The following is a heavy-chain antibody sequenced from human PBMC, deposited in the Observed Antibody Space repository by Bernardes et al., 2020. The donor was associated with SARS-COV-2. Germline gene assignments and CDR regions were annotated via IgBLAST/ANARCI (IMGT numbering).Heavy chain of an antibody. CDR3: ARGGSYDGSGYYYPDIFDI. CDR1: GGSGSSISDHY. CDR2: VYPNGTT. Sequence: SATLRLTCTVSGGSGSSISDHYWSWVRQHAGTGPEWIGRVYPNGTTNYNPSLKSRINMSVDRSRNQFSLKLSPVTAADTAVYYCARGGSYDGSGYYYPDIFDIWSQGTKVTVSS. V-gene: IGHV4-4*07. J-gene: IGHJ3*02. D-gene: IGHD3-22*01.